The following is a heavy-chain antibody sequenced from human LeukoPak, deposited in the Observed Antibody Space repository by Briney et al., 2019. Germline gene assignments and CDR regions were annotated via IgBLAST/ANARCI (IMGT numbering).Heavy chain of an antibody. D-gene: IGHD2-8*02. V-gene: IGHV3-23*01. J-gene: IGHJ4*02. Sequence: GGSLRLSCAASGFTFSTFAMIWVRQPPGKGLEWVSSIFPSCGEIHYADSVRGRFTISRDNSKSTLSLQMNSLRADDTAIYYCATYRQVLLPFESWGQGTLVTVSS. CDR3: ATYRQVLLPFES. CDR2: IFPSCGEI. CDR1: GFTFSTFA.